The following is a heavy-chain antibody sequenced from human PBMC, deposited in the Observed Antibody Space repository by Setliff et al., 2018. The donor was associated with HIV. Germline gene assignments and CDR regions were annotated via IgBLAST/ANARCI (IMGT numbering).Heavy chain of an antibody. CDR3: ARGGAFCGRDSCYYLDY. CDR2: IYYSGSA. J-gene: IGHJ4*02. D-gene: IGHD2-21*02. CDR1: GGSMNSYY. V-gene: IGHV4-59*08. Sequence: PSETLSLTCTVSGGSMNSYYWNWVRQPPGKGLEWIGYIYYSGSATYNPSLKSQASISVDTSTNEFSLKLTSVTAADTAVYYCARGGAFCGRDSCYYLDYWGQGILVTVSS.